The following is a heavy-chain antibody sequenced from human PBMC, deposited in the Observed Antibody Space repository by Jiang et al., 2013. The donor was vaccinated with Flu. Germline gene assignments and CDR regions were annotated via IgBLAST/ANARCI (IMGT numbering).Heavy chain of an antibody. CDR3: ARQMEHNSSWYASDV. V-gene: IGHV5-51*01. CDR1: GYTFTRYW. D-gene: IGHD6-13*01. CDR2: IYPGDSDT. J-gene: IGHJ6*02. Sequence: GAEVKKPGESLKISCNASGYTFTRYWIGWVRQMPGKGPEWMGIIYPGDSDTRYSPSFQGQVTISADKSTNTAYLQWTSLKASDTAVYYCARQMEHNSSWYASDVWGQGTTVTVSS.